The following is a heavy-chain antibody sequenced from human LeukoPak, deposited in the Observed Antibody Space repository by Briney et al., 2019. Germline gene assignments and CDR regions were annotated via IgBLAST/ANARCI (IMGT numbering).Heavy chain of an antibody. CDR1: GYTFTSYY. V-gene: IGHV1-2*02. Sequence: ASVKVSCKASGYTFTSYYMHWVRQAPGQGLEWMGWINPNSGGTNYAQKFQGRVTMTRDTSISTAYMELSRLRSDDTAVYYCARSYDSSGYYYAGFDYWGQGTLVTVSS. D-gene: IGHD3-22*01. CDR2: INPNSGGT. J-gene: IGHJ4*02. CDR3: ARSYDSSGYYYAGFDY.